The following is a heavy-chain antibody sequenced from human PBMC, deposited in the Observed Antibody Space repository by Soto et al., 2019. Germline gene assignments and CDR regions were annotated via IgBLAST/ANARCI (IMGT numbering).Heavy chain of an antibody. J-gene: IGHJ6*02. Sequence: SETLSLTCAGYGESLSAYYWTWIRQPPGKGLEWIGEINQSGSTNYNTSLKSRVTMSADTSKKHFSLKVTSVTAADTAVYYCARGTVYVPFLFPCLDVWGQGTTVTVSS. CDR2: INQSGST. D-gene: IGHD3-10*02. CDR3: ARGTVYVPFLFPCLDV. V-gene: IGHV4-34*01. CDR1: GESLSAYY.